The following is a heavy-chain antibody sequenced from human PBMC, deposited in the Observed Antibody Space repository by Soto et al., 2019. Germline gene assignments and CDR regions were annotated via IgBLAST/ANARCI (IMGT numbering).Heavy chain of an antibody. V-gene: IGHV3-30-3*01. J-gene: IGHJ4*02. Sequence: GGSLRLSCAASGFTSNNYAMHWVRQAPGKGLEWVAVISYDGSDKYYADSVRGRFTISRDNSKNTLYLQINSLRVDDTAVFYCATGSTFFDSWGLGTLVTVSS. D-gene: IGHD3-16*01. CDR2: ISYDGSDK. CDR3: ATGSTFFDS. CDR1: GFTSNNYA.